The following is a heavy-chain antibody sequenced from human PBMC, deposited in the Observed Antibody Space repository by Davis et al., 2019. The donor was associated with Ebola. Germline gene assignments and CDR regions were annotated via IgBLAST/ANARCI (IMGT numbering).Heavy chain of an antibody. CDR3: ARGYCSGGSCYSNDY. V-gene: IGHV1-18*01. CDR1: GYTFTSYD. D-gene: IGHD2-15*01. Sequence: ASVKVSCKASGYTFTSYDISWVRQAPGQGLEWMGGIIPIFGATNYAQKFQGRVTMTTDTSTSTAYMELRSLRSDDTAVYYCARGYCSGGSCYSNDYWGQGTLVTVSS. J-gene: IGHJ4*02. CDR2: IIPIFGAT.